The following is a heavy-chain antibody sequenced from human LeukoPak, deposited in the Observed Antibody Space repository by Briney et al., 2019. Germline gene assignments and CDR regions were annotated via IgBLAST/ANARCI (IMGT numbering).Heavy chain of an antibody. CDR1: GFTFSNYA. J-gene: IGHJ4*02. V-gene: IGHV3-7*01. D-gene: IGHD2-15*01. CDR3: AKSRRGYCSGGSCYGGYYFDY. Sequence: GGSLRLSCAASGFTFSNYALHWVRQAPGKGLEWVANIKQDGSEKYYVDSVKGRFTISRDNAKNTLYLQMNSLRAEDTAVYYCAKSRRGYCSGGSCYGGYYFDYWGQGTLVTVSS. CDR2: IKQDGSEK.